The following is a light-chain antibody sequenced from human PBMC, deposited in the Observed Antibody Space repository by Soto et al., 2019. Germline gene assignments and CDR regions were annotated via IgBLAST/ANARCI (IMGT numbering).Light chain of an antibody. Sequence: EIMMTQSPATLSVSPGETATLSCRASQTISSNLVWYQQKPGQAPRLLISGASTRATGIPARFSGSGSGTEFTLTISSLQSEDFAVYYCQQRSNWPPGVAFGQGTKVDIK. CDR3: QQRSNWPPGVA. V-gene: IGKV3-15*01. CDR1: QTISSN. CDR2: GAS. J-gene: IGKJ1*01.